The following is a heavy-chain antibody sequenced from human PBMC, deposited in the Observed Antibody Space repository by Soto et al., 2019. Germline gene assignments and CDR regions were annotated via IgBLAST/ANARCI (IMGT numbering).Heavy chain of an antibody. CDR1: GFTFSSYS. Sequence: GGSLRLSCAASGFTFSSYSMNWVRQAPGKGLEWVSSISSSSSYIYYADSVKGRFTISRDNDKNSLYLQMNSLRAEDTAVYYCARDLGVACVGDAFDIWGQGTMVTVSS. J-gene: IGHJ3*02. D-gene: IGHD6-19*01. V-gene: IGHV3-21*01. CDR2: ISSSSSYI. CDR3: ARDLGVACVGDAFDI.